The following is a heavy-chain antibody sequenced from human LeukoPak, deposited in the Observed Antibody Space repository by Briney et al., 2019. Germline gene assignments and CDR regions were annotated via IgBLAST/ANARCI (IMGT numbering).Heavy chain of an antibody. CDR1: DGSISPYY. V-gene: IGHV4-59*01. Sequence: SETLSLTCSVSDGSISPYYWSWIRQPPGKGLEWIGYIYYSEDAYYNPSLSGSTNYNPSLKGRVTIDTSKNQFSLKLSSVTAADTAVYYCARDWGTPMAHTDHWGQGTLVTVSS. CDR3: ARDWGTPMAHTDH. J-gene: IGHJ5*02. CDR2: IYYSEDAYYNPSLSGST. D-gene: IGHD5-18*01.